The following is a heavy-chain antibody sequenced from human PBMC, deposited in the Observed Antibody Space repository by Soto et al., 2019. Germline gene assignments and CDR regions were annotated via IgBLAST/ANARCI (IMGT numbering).Heavy chain of an antibody. CDR3: ARGGTTRGEYFDL. V-gene: IGHV3-30-3*01. CDR1: GFSFSSYA. D-gene: IGHD1-1*01. Sequence: QVQLVESGGGVVQPGRSLRLSCAASGFSFSSYAMHWVRQAPGKGLEWVAVISYDGSNKYYADSVKGRFTISRDNSKNTLYLQMHSLRAEDTALYYCARGGTTRGEYFDLWGRGTLVTVSS. CDR2: ISYDGSNK. J-gene: IGHJ2*01.